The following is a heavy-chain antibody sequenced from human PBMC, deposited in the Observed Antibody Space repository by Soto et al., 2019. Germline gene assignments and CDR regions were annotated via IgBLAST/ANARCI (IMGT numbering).Heavy chain of an antibody. V-gene: IGHV3-9*01. CDR3: AKVGSGSPPGDF. CDR1: GFTFDDHA. J-gene: IGHJ4*02. CDR2: ISWDSKGV. Sequence: EVQLVESGGGLVQPGRSLRLSCAASGFTFDDHAMHWVRQVPGKGLEWVSGISWDSKGVAYADSVKGRFTISRDNANTSLYLQMNSLRAEDTALYYCAKVGSGSPPGDFWGQGTLVTVSS. D-gene: IGHD3-10*01.